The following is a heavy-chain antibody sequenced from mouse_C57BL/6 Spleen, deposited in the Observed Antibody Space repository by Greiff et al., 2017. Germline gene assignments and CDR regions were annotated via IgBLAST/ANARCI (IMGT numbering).Heavy chain of an antibody. D-gene: IGHD1-1*01. CDR2: IDPSDSYT. J-gene: IGHJ3*01. V-gene: IGHV1-69*01. CDR1: GYTFTSYW. CDR3: ARSGCYGRAWFAY. Sequence: QVQLQQPGAELVMPGASVKLSCKASGYTFTSYWMHWVKQRPGQGLEWIGEIDPSDSYTNYNQKFKGKSTLTVDTSSSTAYMQLSSLTSEDSAVDDGARSGCYGRAWFAYWGQGTLVTVSA.